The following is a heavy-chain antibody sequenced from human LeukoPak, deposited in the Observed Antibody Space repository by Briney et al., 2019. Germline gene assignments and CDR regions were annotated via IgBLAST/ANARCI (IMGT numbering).Heavy chain of an antibody. J-gene: IGHJ4*02. CDR2: INHSGST. CDR1: SGSFSGYY. CDR3: AARGEYSGSGTR. D-gene: IGHD3-10*01. V-gene: IGHV4-34*01. Sequence: SETLSLTCAVYSGSFSGYYWSWIRQAPGKGLEWIGEINHSGSTNYNPSLRTRVTISVDKSKNQFSLKLTSVTVADMAMYYCAARGEYSGSGTRWGQGALVTVSS.